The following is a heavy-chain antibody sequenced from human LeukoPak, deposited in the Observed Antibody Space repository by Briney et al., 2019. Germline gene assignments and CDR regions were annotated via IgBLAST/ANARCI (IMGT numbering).Heavy chain of an antibody. CDR1: GYTFTSYG. D-gene: IGHD2-21*01. V-gene: IGHV1-18*01. Sequence: GASVKVSCKASGYTFTSYGISWVRQAPGQGLEWMGWISAYNGNTNYAQKLQGRVTITTDTSTSTAYMELRSLRSDGTAVYYCARVRDLGAVIDYWGQGTLVTVSS. CDR3: ARVRDLGAVIDY. J-gene: IGHJ4*02. CDR2: ISAYNGNT.